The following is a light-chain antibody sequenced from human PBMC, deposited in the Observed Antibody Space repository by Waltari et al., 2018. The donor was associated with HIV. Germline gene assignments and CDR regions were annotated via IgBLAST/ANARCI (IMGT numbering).Light chain of an antibody. CDR2: DAS. CDR1: QSVSSN. J-gene: IGKJ1*01. CDR3: QQYNNWPPWT. Sequence: EVVMTQSPATLSVSPGERVTLSCRASQSVSSNLAWYQQTPGQAPRLLSYDASTRASGVPARFSGSGSVTDCTLTITSLQSEDFAVYYCQQYNNWPPWTFGQGTRVQIK. V-gene: IGKV3-15*01.